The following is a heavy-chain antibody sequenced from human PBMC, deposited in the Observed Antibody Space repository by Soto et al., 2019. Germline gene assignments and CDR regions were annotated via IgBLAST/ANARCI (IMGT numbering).Heavy chain of an antibody. V-gene: IGHV3-7*01. CDR3: ARGLAYWGGDCYSRWFDY. CDR1: GFTFSSYW. Sequence: EVQLVESGGGLVQPGGSLRLSCAASGFTFSSYWMSWVRQAPGKGLEWVANIKQDGSEKYYVDSVKGRFTISRDNAKNALYRQMNSLRAEDTAVYYCARGLAYWGGDCYSRWFDYWGQGTLVTVSS. CDR2: IKQDGSEK. J-gene: IGHJ4*02. D-gene: IGHD2-21*02.